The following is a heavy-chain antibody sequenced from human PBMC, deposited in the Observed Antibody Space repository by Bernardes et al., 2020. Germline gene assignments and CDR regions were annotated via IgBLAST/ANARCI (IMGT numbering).Heavy chain of an antibody. D-gene: IGHD3-10*01. V-gene: IGHV1-24*01. CDR3: ATLLNYYGSGSYYKVGYFDY. CDR1: GYTLPELS. J-gene: IGHJ4*02. Sequence: ASVQVSCKVSGYTLPELSMHWVRQAPGKGLEWMGGFDPDDGQTIYAQKFQGRVTMTEDTSTDTAYMELSSLRSEDTAVYYCATLLNYYGSGSYYKVGYFDYWGQGTLVTVSS. CDR2: FDPDDGQT.